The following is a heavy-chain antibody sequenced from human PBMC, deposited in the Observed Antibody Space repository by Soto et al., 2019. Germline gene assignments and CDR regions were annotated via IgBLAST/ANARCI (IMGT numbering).Heavy chain of an antibody. V-gene: IGHV3-74*01. CDR1: GFTFSNHW. CDR2: INTDGSST. J-gene: IGHJ4*02. D-gene: IGHD6-19*01. Sequence: EVQLVESGGGLVQPGGSLRLSCAASGFTFSNHWMHWVRQPPGKGLLWVSRINTDGSSTNYAGSVEGRFTVSRDNAKNTLSLQMNSLRDDDTADYYCVRGTRGWYGLDYWGQGTLVTVSS. CDR3: VRGTRGWYGLDY.